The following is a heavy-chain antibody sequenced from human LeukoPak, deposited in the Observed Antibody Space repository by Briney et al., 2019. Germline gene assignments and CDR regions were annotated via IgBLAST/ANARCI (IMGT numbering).Heavy chain of an antibody. Sequence: PSETLSLTCTVSGASISSYYWSWIRQPAGKGLEWIGRLYTSGSTNYNPSLKSRVTMSVDTSKNQFSLKLSSVTAADTALYYCTRDNGGHWYAFDIWGQGTVVTVSS. V-gene: IGHV4-4*07. J-gene: IGHJ3*02. CDR1: GASISSYY. D-gene: IGHD4-23*01. CDR2: LYTSGST. CDR3: TRDNGGHWYAFDI.